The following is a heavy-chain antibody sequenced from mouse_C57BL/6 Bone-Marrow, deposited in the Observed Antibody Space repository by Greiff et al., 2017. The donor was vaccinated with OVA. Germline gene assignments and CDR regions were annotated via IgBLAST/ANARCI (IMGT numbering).Heavy chain of an antibody. D-gene: IGHD2-1*01. Sequence: QVQLQQPGAELVMPGASVKLSCKASGYTFTSYWMHWVKQRPGQGLEWIGEIDPSDSYTNYNQKFKGKSTLTVYKSSSTAYMQLSSLTSEDSAVYYCARDGNLFDYWGQGTALTVTS. CDR1: GYTFTSYW. CDR2: IDPSDSYT. J-gene: IGHJ2*01. CDR3: ARDGNLFDY. V-gene: IGHV1-69*01.